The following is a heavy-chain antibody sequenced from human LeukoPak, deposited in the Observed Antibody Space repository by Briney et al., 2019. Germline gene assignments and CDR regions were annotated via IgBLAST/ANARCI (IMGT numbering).Heavy chain of an antibody. V-gene: IGHV1-2*02. J-gene: IGHJ3*02. CDR1: GYTFTGYY. D-gene: IGHD3-3*01. CDR3: VKMHYDFWGAFHI. Sequence: ASVKVSCKASGYTFTGYYMHWVRQAPGQGLEWMGWINPRSGGTNYAQKFQGRVTMTRDTSITTAYMELSRLRSDDTAVYYCVKMHYDFWGAFHIWGQGTMVTVSS. CDR2: INPRSGGT.